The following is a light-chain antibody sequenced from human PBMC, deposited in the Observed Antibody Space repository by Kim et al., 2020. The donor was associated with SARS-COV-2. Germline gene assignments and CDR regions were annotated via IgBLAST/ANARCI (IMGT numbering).Light chain of an antibody. CDR3: QKYNCAPWT. CDR2: AAS. V-gene: IGKV1-27*01. Sequence: ASVGDRVTITCRASQVISNYLAWYQQKPGKVPKLLIYAASTLQSGVPSRFSGSGSGTDFTLTISSLQPEDVATYYCQKYNCAPWTFGQGTKVDIK. J-gene: IGKJ1*01. CDR1: QVISNY.